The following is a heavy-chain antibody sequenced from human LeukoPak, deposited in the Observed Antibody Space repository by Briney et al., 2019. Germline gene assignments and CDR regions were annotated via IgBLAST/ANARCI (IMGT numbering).Heavy chain of an antibody. CDR3: ATSFVVVPAARLGYNWFDP. J-gene: IGHJ5*02. Sequence: ASVKVSCKVSGYTLTELSMHWVRQAPGKGREWMGGFDPEDGETIYAQKFQGRVTMTEDTSTDTAYMELSSLRSEDTAVYYCATSFVVVPAARLGYNWFDPWGQGTLVTVSS. CDR2: FDPEDGET. V-gene: IGHV1-24*01. D-gene: IGHD2-2*01. CDR1: GYTLTELS.